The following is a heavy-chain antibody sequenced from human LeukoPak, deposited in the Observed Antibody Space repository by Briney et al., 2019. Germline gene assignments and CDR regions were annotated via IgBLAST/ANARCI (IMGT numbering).Heavy chain of an antibody. Sequence: PGGSLRLSCAASGFTFSSYWMSWVRQAPGKGLEWVSYISSSGSTIYYADSVKGRFTISRDNAKNSLYLQMNSLRAEDTAVYYCARGDLHSYYYYMDVWGKGTTVTISS. J-gene: IGHJ6*03. CDR3: ARGDLHSYYYYMDV. CDR2: ISSSGSTI. CDR1: GFTFSSYW. D-gene: IGHD3-3*02. V-gene: IGHV3-48*04.